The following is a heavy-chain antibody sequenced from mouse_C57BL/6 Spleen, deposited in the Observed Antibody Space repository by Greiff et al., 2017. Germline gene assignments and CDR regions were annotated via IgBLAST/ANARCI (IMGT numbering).Heavy chain of an antibody. V-gene: IGHV5-17*01. Sequence: DVKLVESGGGLVKPGGSLKLSCAASGFTFSDYGMHWVRQAPEKGLEWVAYISSGSSTSYYADTVKGRFTISRDNAKNTLFLQMTSLRSEDTAMYYCARPGYYGSSLDYWGQGTTLTVSS. CDR1: GFTFSDYG. CDR2: ISSGSSTS. J-gene: IGHJ2*01. CDR3: ARPGYYGSSLDY. D-gene: IGHD1-1*01.